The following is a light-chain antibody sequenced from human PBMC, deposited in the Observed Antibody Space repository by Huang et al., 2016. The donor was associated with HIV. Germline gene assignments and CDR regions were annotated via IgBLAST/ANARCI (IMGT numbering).Light chain of an antibody. J-gene: IGKJ5*01. CDR1: QSVSST. V-gene: IGKV3-15*01. CDR2: GAS. CDR3: QQYNNWPPIT. Sequence: EILMTQSPATLSVSPGERATLSCRASQSVSSTLAWYQQKPGQAPRLLIYGASTRATGIPARFSGSGSGTEFTLTISSLQSEDFAVYFCQQYNNWPPITFGQGTRLEIK.